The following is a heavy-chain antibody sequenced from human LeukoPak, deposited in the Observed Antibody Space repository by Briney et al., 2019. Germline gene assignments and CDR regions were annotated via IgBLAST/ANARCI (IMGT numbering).Heavy chain of an antibody. J-gene: IGHJ4*02. CDR2: ISAYNGNT. CDR1: GYTFTNYG. V-gene: IGHV1-18*01. Sequence: ASVKVSCKASGYTFTNYGISWGRQAPGQGLEWRGWISAYNGNTNYAQKLQGRVTMTTDTSTSTAYMELRSLRSDDTAVYYCARDLSIAVATGGYWGQGTLVTVSS. CDR3: ARDLSIAVATGGY. D-gene: IGHD6-19*01.